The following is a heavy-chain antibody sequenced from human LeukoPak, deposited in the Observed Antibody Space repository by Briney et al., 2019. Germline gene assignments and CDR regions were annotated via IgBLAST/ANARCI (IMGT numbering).Heavy chain of an antibody. CDR2: MYHSGST. V-gene: IGHV4-4*02. CDR3: ATGTSWYYYY. Sequence: PSETLSLTCAVSGGSISNDKWWSWVRQAPVKGLEWIGEMYHSGSTNYNPSLKSRVTISVDKCKNHFSLKLISVTAADTAMYYCATGTSWYYYYWGQGTLVTVSS. J-gene: IGHJ4*02. D-gene: IGHD2-2*01. CDR1: GGSISNDKW.